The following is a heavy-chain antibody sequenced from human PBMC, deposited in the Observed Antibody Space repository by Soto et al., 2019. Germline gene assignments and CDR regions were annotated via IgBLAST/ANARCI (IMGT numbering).Heavy chain of an antibody. J-gene: IGHJ4*02. CDR3: ATVVMIAAAGTGFDY. V-gene: IGHV1-46*01. CDR2: INPSGGST. CDR1: GYTFTSYY. Sequence: ASVKVSCKASGYTFTSYYMHWVRQAPGQGLEWMGIINPSGGSTSYAQKFQGRVTMTRDTSTSTVYMELSSLRSEDTAVYYCATVVMIAAAGTGFDYWGQGTLVTVSS. D-gene: IGHD6-13*01.